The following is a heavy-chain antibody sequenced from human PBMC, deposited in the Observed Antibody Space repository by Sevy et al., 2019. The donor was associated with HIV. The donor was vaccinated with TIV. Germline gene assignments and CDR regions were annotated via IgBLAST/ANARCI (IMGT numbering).Heavy chain of an antibody. CDR3: ARESPFATWSRGAFDI. V-gene: IGHV4-61*01. D-gene: IGHD5-12*01. Sequence: SETLSLTCNVSGGSVSTGSYYWSWIRQPPGKGLEWIGYIYYSGSTNYNPSLRSRITISVDTSKNQFSLKLSSVTAADTAVYYCARESPFATWSRGAFDIWGQGTMVTVSS. CDR2: IYYSGST. J-gene: IGHJ3*02. CDR1: GGSVSTGSYY.